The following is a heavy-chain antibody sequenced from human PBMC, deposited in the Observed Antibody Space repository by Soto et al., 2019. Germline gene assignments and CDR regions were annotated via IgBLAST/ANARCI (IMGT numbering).Heavy chain of an antibody. Sequence: ASVKVSCKASGGTFNTSGISWARQAPGQGIEWMGGIIPLFGTTNYAQRFEGRGAITAYESTNTVHMELSSLRFGDTAIYYCARARGTSWYNWFDPWGQGILVTVS. CDR1: GGTFNTSG. V-gene: IGHV1-69*13. J-gene: IGHJ5*02. CDR2: IIPLFGTT. CDR3: ARARGTSWYNWFDP. D-gene: IGHD1-26*01.